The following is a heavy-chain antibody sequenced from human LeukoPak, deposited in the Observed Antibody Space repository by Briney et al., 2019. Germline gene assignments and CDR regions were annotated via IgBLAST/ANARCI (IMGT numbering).Heavy chain of an antibody. Sequence: PGGSLRLSCAASGFTFSTYWMTWVRQAPGKGLEWVASLNEDGSEKYYVDSVKGRFTISRDNAQKSLYLEMKRLSAKDTAVYYCARAVTSTEGYWGQGTLVTVSS. J-gene: IGHJ4*02. CDR1: GFTFSTYW. CDR2: LNEDGSEK. CDR3: ARAVTSTEGY. V-gene: IGHV3-7*03.